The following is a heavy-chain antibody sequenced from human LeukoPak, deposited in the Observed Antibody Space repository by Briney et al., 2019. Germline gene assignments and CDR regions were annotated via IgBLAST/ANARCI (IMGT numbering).Heavy chain of an antibody. J-gene: IGHJ5*02. V-gene: IGHV4-30-4*07. CDR1: GGSISSGGYS. Sequence: SETLSLTCAVSGGSISSGGYSWSWIRQPPGKGLEWIGYIYYSGSTYYNPSLKSRVTISVDTSKNQFSLKLSSVTAADTAVYYCARGLQSWFDPWGQGTLVTVSS. CDR3: ARGLQSWFDP. CDR2: IYYSGST. D-gene: IGHD4-11*01.